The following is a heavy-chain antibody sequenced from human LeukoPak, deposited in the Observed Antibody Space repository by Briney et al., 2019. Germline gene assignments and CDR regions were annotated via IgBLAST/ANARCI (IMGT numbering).Heavy chain of an antibody. CDR2: IYSGGST. V-gene: IGHV3-66*02. CDR1: GFTVSSNY. J-gene: IGHJ6*03. CDR3: ARNLDYYYMDV. Sequence: GGSLRLSCAASGFTVSSNYMSWVRQAPGKGLEWVSVIYSGGSTYYADSVKGRFTISRDNSKNTLYLQMNSLRAEDAAVYYCARNLDYYYMDVWGKGTPVTVSS.